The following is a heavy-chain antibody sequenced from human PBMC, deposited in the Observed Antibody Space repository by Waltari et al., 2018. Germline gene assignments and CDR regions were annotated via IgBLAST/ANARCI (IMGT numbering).Heavy chain of an antibody. J-gene: IGHJ1*01. D-gene: IGHD6-13*01. CDR1: GFPFEDCT. V-gene: IGHV3-43*01. CDR3: ARDDHGQQLAY. Sequence: EVRLVESGGVGVQPGGSLRLSCAGSGFPFEDCTMHWVRQAPGKGLEWVSYISWDGGDRFYADSVKGRFTISRDNTKNSLYLQMNSLRTDDTALYYCARDDHGQQLAYWGQGTLVTVSS. CDR2: ISWDGGDR.